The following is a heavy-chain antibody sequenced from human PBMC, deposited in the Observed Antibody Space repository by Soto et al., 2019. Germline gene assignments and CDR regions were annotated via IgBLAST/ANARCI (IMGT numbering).Heavy chain of an antibody. D-gene: IGHD3-3*01. CDR3: ARDWSGYYKVGTNYGMDV. V-gene: IGHV1-18*04. Sequence: GASVKVSCKASGYTFTSYGISWVRQAPGQGLEWMGWISAYNGNTNYAQKLQGRVTMTTDTSTSTAYMELRSLRSDDTAVYYCARDWSGYYKVGTNYGMDVLGQGTTVTVSS. CDR2: ISAYNGNT. J-gene: IGHJ6*02. CDR1: GYTFTSYG.